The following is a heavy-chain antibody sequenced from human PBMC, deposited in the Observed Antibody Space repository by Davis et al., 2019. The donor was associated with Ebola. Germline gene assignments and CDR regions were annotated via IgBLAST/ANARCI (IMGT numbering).Heavy chain of an antibody. CDR2: IYYSGST. CDR3: ARLVRYYDSSGYTLGP. Sequence: SETLSLTCTVSGGSISNYYWSWIRQPPGKGLEWIGYIYYSGSTNYNPSLKSRVTISVDTSKNQFSLKLSSVTAADTAVYYCARLVRYYDSSGYTLGPWGQGTLVTVSS. J-gene: IGHJ5*02. D-gene: IGHD3-22*01. V-gene: IGHV4-59*08. CDR1: GGSISNYY.